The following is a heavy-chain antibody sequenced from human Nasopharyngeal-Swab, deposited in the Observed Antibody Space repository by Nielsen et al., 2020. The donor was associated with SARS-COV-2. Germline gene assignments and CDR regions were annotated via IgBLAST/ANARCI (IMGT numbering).Heavy chain of an antibody. D-gene: IGHD3-3*01. CDR3: AKDGMYYDFWSGYSTVMEAYYYYYMDV. J-gene: IGHJ6*03. Sequence: WIRQPPRKGLEWVAVISYDGSNKYYADSVKGRFTISRDNSKNTLYLQMNSLRAEDTAVYYCAKDGMYYDFWSGYSTVMEAYYYYYMDVWGKGTTVTVSS. V-gene: IGHV3-30*18. CDR2: ISYDGSNK.